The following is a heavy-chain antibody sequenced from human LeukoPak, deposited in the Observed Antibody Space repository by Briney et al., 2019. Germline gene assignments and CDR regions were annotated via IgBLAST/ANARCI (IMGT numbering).Heavy chain of an antibody. Sequence: ASVKVSCKASGGTFSSYAISWVRQAPGQGPEWMGGIIPIFGTANYAQKFQGRVTITADESTSTAYMELSSLRSEDTAVYYCARVRYFDWFFPLAYWGQGTLVTVSS. V-gene: IGHV1-69*13. J-gene: IGHJ4*02. CDR2: IIPIFGTA. CDR3: ARVRYFDWFFPLAY. CDR1: GGTFSSYA. D-gene: IGHD3-9*01.